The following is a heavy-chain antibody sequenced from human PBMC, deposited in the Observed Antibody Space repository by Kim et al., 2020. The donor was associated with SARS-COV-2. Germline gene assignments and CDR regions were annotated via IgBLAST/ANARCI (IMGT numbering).Heavy chain of an antibody. CDR1: GYSFTSYW. CDR2: IDPSDSYT. J-gene: IGHJ5*02. CDR3: ARRIGGSTSIFRFDP. Sequence: GESLKISCKGSGYSFTSYWINWVRQMPGKGLEWMGRIDPSDSYTNYSPSFQGHVTISADKSISTAYLQWSSLKASDTAMYYCARRIGGSTSIFRFDPWGQGTLVTVSS. D-gene: IGHD3-16*01. V-gene: IGHV5-10-1*01.